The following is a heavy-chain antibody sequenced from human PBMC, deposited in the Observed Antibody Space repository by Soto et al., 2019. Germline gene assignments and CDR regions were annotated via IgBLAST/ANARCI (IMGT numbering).Heavy chain of an antibody. CDR2: IYYSGST. CDR1: GGSISSGGYY. V-gene: IGHV4-31*03. J-gene: IGHJ4*02. CDR3: ARGVDYGDYRSHYFDY. Sequence: QVQLQESGPGLVKPSQTLSLTCTVSGGSISSGGYYWSWIRQHPGKGLEWIGYIYYSGSTYYNPYRKSRVTISVDTSKNQFSLKLSSVTAADTAVYYCARGVDYGDYRSHYFDYWGQGTLVTVSS. D-gene: IGHD4-17*01.